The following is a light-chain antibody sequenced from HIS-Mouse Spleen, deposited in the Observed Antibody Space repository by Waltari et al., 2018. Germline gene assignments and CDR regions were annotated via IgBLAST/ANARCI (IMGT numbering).Light chain of an antibody. Sequence: SYELTQPPSVSVSPGQTARFTCSGDALPNKYAYWYQQKSGQAPVLVIYEDSKRPSGIPERFSGSSSGTMATLTISGAQVEDEADYYCYSTDSSGNHRVFGGGTKLTVL. J-gene: IGLJ2*01. CDR3: YSTDSSGNHRV. CDR1: ALPNKY. CDR2: EDS. V-gene: IGLV3-10*01.